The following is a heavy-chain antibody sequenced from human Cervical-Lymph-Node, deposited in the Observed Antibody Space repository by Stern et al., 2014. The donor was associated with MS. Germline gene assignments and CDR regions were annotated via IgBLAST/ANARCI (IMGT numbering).Heavy chain of an antibody. CDR1: GFTFANYY. V-gene: IGHV3-48*02. CDR3: VRATVSGYFDY. D-gene: IGHD4-17*01. Sequence: EVQLVESEGGMVQPGGSLRLSCRGSGFTFANYYMNWVRQAPGKGLEWVSYISSGSGTIYYADSVKGRFTISRDNAESSVYLQMNSLRDGDTAVYYCVRATVSGYFDYWGQGTLVTVSS. J-gene: IGHJ4*02. CDR2: ISSGSGTI.